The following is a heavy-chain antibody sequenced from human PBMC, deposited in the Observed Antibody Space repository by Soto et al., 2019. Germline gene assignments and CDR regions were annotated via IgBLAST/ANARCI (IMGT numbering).Heavy chain of an antibody. CDR3: ARDTSCYDILTGEYYYYYGMDV. CDR1: GFTFSSYS. CDR2: ISSSSTI. J-gene: IGHJ6*02. D-gene: IGHD3-9*01. V-gene: IGHV3-48*01. Sequence: EVQLVESGGGLVQPGGSLRLSCAASGFTFSSYSMNWVRQAPGKGLEWVSYISSSSTIYYAASVKGRFTISRDNAKNSLYLRMNRLRAEDTAVYYCARDTSCYDILTGEYYYYYGMDVWGQGTTVTVSS.